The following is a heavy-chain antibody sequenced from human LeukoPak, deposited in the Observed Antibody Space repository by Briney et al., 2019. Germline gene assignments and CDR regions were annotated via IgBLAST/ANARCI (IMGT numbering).Heavy chain of an antibody. CDR2: IIPIFGTA. Sequence: SVKVSCKASGGTFSSYAISWVRQAPGQGLEWMGGIIPIFGTANYAQKFQGRVTITADESTSTAYMELSSLRSEDTAVYYCARYGKDWNDEGDYWGQGTLVTVSS. CDR3: ARYGKDWNDEGDY. D-gene: IGHD1-1*01. CDR1: GGTFSSYA. J-gene: IGHJ4*02. V-gene: IGHV1-69*13.